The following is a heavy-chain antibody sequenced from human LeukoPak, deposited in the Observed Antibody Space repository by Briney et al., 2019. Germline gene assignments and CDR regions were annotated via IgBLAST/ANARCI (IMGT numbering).Heavy chain of an antibody. CDR1: GGTFSSYA. J-gene: IGHJ6*02. CDR3: ARAPVATIHYYGMDV. V-gene: IGHV1-69*13. Sequence: ASVKVSCKASGGTFSSYAISWVRQAPGQGLEWMGGIIPIFGTANYAQKFQGRVTITADESTGTAYMELSSLRSEDTAVYYCARAPVATIHYYGMDVWGQGTTVTVSS. CDR2: IIPIFGTA. D-gene: IGHD5-12*01.